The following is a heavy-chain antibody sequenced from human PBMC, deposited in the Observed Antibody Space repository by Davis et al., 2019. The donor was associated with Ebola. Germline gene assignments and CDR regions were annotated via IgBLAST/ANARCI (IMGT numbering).Heavy chain of an antibody. CDR3: ATHMTTVTTGWFDP. V-gene: IGHV4-61*08. J-gene: IGHJ5*02. CDR2: YYYTGST. Sequence: MPSETLSLTCAVSGGFVSSGGYSWSWIRQPPGKGLEWIGYYYYTGSTHYSPSLNSRVTISIDTSKNQFSLHLSSVTAADTAVYYCATHMTTVTTGWFDPWGQGTLVTVSS. CDR1: GGFVSSGGYS. D-gene: IGHD4-17*01.